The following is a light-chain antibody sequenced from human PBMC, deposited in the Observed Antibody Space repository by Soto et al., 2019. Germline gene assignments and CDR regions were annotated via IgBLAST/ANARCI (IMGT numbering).Light chain of an antibody. J-gene: IGKJ1*01. Sequence: DIQMTQSPSSPSASVGDRVTITCRASQSITIYLNWYQQKPGEAPNLLIFGASTLQSGVPSRFSGSGSGTDFTLTISSLQPEDFATYYCQQSYSTLWTFGQGTKVDIK. CDR3: QQSYSTLWT. CDR2: GAS. CDR1: QSITIY. V-gene: IGKV1-39*01.